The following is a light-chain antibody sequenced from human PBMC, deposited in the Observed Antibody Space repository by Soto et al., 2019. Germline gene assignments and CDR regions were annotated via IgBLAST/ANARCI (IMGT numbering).Light chain of an antibody. CDR1: RSVINN. Sequence: EIVLPQPPATLSVSPGERATLSCRASRSVINNLGWYQQKPAQAPGLLIYGASNRATGVPARFSGSGSGTDFTLTISSLQSEDFAVYYCQQYSNWPPSYTFGQGTKLEIK. J-gene: IGKJ2*01. V-gene: IGKV3-15*01. CDR3: QQYSNWPPSYT. CDR2: GAS.